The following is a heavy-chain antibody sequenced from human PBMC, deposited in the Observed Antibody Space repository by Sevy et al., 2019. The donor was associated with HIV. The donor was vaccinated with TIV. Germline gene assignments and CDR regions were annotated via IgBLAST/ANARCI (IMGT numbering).Heavy chain of an antibody. CDR3: ARLSYQFGVRDY. J-gene: IGHJ4*02. V-gene: IGHV4-39*01. CDR1: GGSISSSSYY. CDR2: IYYSGST. Sequence: SETLSLTCTVSGGSISSSSYYCGWIRQPPGKGLEWIGSIYYSGSTYYNPSLKSRVTISVDTSKNQFSLKLSSVTAADTAVYYCARLSYQFGVRDYWGQGTLVTVSS. D-gene: IGHD3-3*01.